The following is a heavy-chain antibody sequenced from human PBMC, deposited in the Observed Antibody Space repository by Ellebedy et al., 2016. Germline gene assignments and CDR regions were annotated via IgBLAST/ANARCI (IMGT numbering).Heavy chain of an antibody. D-gene: IGHD3-22*01. V-gene: IGHV4-39*07. CDR2: IYYSGST. Sequence: SETLSLTXTVSGGSFSSYYWGWIRQPPGKGLEWIGSIYYSGSTYYNPSLKSRVTISVDTSKNQFSLKLSSVTAADTAVYYCAGSTYYYDSSGYPYNWFDPWGQGTLVTVSS. J-gene: IGHJ5*02. CDR1: GGSFSSYY. CDR3: AGSTYYYDSSGYPYNWFDP.